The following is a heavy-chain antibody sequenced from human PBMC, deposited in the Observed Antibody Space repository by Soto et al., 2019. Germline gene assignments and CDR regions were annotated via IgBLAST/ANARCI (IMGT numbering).Heavy chain of an antibody. CDR3: AGRDWNFRGYNFDL. V-gene: IGHV4-39*01. J-gene: IGHJ4*02. D-gene: IGHD1-7*01. CDR2: IYDSGDT. Sequence: PSETLSLTCGVSGYSISATGYYWGWVRQAPGKGLEWIASIYDSGDTYYNPSLKSRVIMCVDTSKNQFSLNLTSVTDADTEVYFCAGRDWNFRGYNFDLWGQGSLVTVSS. CDR1: GYSISATGYY.